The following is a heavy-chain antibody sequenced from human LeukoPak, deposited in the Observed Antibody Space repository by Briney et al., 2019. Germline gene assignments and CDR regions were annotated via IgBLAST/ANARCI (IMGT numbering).Heavy chain of an antibody. V-gene: IGHV1-2*02. Sequence: ASVKVPCKASGYTFTGYYMHWVRQAPGQGLEWMGWINPNSGGTNYAQKFQGGVTMTRDTSISTAYMELSRLRSDDTAVYYCASRGLYYDSSGYSPMGWGQGTLVTVSS. J-gene: IGHJ4*02. CDR2: INPNSGGT. D-gene: IGHD3-22*01. CDR1: GYTFTGYY. CDR3: ASRGLYYDSSGYSPMG.